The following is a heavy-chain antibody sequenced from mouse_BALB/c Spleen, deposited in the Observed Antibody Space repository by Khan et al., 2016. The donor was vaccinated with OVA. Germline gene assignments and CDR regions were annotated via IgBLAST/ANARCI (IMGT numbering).Heavy chain of an antibody. CDR3: ARGDEENYAMDY. J-gene: IGHJ4*01. D-gene: IGHD3-3*01. CDR2: IYPGTGSS. CDR1: GYIFTSYW. V-gene: IGHV1S132*01. Sequence: VQLQESGAELVRPGASVKLSCKTSGYIFTSYWNHWVRQRPGQGLEWIASIYPGTGSSYYNDNFKGKATLTADKSSSTAYMQLSSLKSEDSAVYFCARGDEENYAMDYWGQGTSVTVSS.